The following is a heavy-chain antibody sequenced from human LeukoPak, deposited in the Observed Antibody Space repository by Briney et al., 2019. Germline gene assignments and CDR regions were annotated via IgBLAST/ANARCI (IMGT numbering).Heavy chain of an antibody. D-gene: IGHD3-10*01. J-gene: IGHJ4*02. CDR3: ARLYYGSGSYYADY. V-gene: IGHV4-59*08. CDR2: IYYSGST. CDR1: GGSISSYY. Sequence: SETLSLTCTVSGGSISSYYWSWIRQPPGKGLEWIGYIYYSGSTNYNPSLKSRVTISVNTSKNQFSLKLSSVTAADTAVYYCARLYYGSGSYYADYWGQGTLVTVSS.